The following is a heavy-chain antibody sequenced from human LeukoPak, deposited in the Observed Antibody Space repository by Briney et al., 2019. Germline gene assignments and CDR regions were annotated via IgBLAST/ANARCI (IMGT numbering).Heavy chain of an antibody. Sequence: GGSLRLSCAASGFTFDAYAMHWVRQAPGKGLEWVSGISWNSGTIGYADSVKGRITISRDNAKNSLYLQMNSLRAQDTALYFCAVDLYSSVWYGAFDMWGQGTMVTVST. D-gene: IGHD6-19*01. J-gene: IGHJ3*02. CDR3: AVDLYSSVWYGAFDM. CDR2: ISWNSGTI. V-gene: IGHV3-9*01. CDR1: GFTFDAYA.